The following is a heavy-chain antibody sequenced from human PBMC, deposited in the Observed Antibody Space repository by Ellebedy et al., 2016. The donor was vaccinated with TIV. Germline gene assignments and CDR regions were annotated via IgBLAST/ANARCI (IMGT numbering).Heavy chain of an antibody. CDR3: AKDRSYCTGGSCYLFDS. Sequence: GESLKISCAAFGFNFSTYAMTWVRQAPGKGLEWVSAMSASGGNTYYADSVKGRFTISRDNAKNTLYLQMNRLRAEDTAVYYCAKDRSYCTGGSCYLFDSWGQGALVTVSS. CDR2: MSASGGNT. D-gene: IGHD2-15*01. V-gene: IGHV3-23*01. CDR1: GFNFSTYA. J-gene: IGHJ4*02.